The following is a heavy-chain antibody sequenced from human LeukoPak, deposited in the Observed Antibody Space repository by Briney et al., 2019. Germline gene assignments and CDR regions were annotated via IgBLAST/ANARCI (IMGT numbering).Heavy chain of an antibody. D-gene: IGHD7-27*01. CDR1: GYSFSNYW. Sequence: GESLKISCMGSGYSFSNYWIGWVRQMPGKGLEWMGIIYPDESNIRYSPSFQGQVTISVDKSISTAYLQWSSLKASDTAMYYCASGDRAYYFDYWGQGTLVTVSS. V-gene: IGHV5-51*01. J-gene: IGHJ4*02. CDR3: ASGDRAYYFDY. CDR2: IYPDESNI.